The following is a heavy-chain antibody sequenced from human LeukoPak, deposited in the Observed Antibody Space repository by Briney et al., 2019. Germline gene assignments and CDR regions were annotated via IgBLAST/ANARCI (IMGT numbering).Heavy chain of an antibody. D-gene: IGHD2-15*01. CDR1: GFTFSSYG. J-gene: IGHJ4*02. Sequence: GGSPRLSCAASGFTFSSYGMHWVRQAPGKGLEWVAAIWCDGSIQYYADSVKGRFTISRDNSKNTLYLQMDSLRAEDTAVYYCARAGYCSGGSCYGSDYWGQGTLVSVSS. CDR3: ARAGYCSGGSCYGSDY. V-gene: IGHV3-33*01. CDR2: IWCDGSIQ.